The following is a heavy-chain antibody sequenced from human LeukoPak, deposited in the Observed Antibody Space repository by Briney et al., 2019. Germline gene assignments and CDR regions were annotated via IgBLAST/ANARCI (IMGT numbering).Heavy chain of an antibody. CDR2: ISAYTGST. J-gene: IGHJ3*02. V-gene: IGHV1-18*01. CDR3: ARTVGATGAFDI. D-gene: IGHD1-26*01. CDR1: GYTFINYG. Sequence: ASVKVPCKASGYTFINYGLTWVRQAPGQGFQWMGWISAYTGSTNYAQKFQGRVTMPTDPSTSTAYMELGSLTSNDTAVYYCARTVGATGAFDIWGQGTMVIVSS.